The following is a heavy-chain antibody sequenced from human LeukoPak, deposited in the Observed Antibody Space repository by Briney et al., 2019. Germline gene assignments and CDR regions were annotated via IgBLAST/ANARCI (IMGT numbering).Heavy chain of an antibody. CDR1: GYSFTSYW. D-gene: IGHD2-15*01. CDR2: IYPGDSDT. CDR3: ARREYCSGGSCYVHYYYGMDV. V-gene: IGHV5-51*01. J-gene: IGHJ6*02. Sequence: GESLKISCKGSGYSFTSYWIGWVRQMPGKGLEWMGIIYPGDSDTRYSPSFQGQVTISADKSFSTAYLQWSSLKASDTAMYYCARREYCSGGSCYVHYYYGMDVWGQGTTVTVSS.